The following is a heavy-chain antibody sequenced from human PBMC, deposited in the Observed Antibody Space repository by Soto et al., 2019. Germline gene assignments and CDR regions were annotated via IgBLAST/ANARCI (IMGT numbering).Heavy chain of an antibody. V-gene: IGHV4-34*01. J-gene: IGHJ4*02. CDR3: ARREMATINNYFDY. CDR1: GGSFSGYY. D-gene: IGHD5-12*01. CDR2: INHSGST. Sequence: QVQLQQWGAGLLKPSETLSLTCAVYGGSFSGYYWSWIRQPPGKGLEWIGEINHSGSTNYNPSLKSRVTISVDTSKNQFSLKLSSVTAADTAVYYCARREMATINNYFDYWGQGTLVTVSS.